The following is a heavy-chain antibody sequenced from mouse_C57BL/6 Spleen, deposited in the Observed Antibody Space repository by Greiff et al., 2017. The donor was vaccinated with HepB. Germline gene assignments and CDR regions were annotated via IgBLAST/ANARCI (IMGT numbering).Heavy chain of an antibody. CDR3: ARGATVAHWYFDV. Sequence: VQLQQSGAELVKPGASVKISCKASGYAFSSYWMNWVKQRPGKGLEWIGQIYPGDGDTNYNGKFKGKATLTADKSSSTAYMQLSSLTSEDSAVYFCARGATVAHWYFDVWGTGTTVTVSS. V-gene: IGHV1-80*01. J-gene: IGHJ1*03. CDR2: IYPGDGDT. D-gene: IGHD1-1*01. CDR1: GYAFSSYW.